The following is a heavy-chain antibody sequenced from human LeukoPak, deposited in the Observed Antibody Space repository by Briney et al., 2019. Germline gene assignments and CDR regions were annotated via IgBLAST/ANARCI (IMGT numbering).Heavy chain of an antibody. CDR1: GYTFTSYG. Sequence: ASVKVSCKASGYTFTSYGISWVRQAPGQGLEWMGWISAYNGNTNYAQKLQGRVTITTDESTSTAYMELSSLRSEDTAVYYCARRGDSSGYYFPVDYWGQGTLVTVSS. V-gene: IGHV1-18*01. J-gene: IGHJ4*02. D-gene: IGHD3-22*01. CDR2: ISAYNGNT. CDR3: ARRGDSSGYYFPVDY.